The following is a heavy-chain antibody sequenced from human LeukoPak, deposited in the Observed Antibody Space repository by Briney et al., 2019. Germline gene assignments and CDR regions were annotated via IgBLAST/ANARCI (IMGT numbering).Heavy chain of an antibody. Sequence: AGGSLRLSCAASGFTFSSYAMSWVRQAPGKGLEWVSAISGSGGSTYYADSVKGRFTISRDNSKNTLYLQMNSLRAEDTAVYYCAKANERRVAATWGPFDYWGQGTLVTVSS. CDR2: ISGSGGST. D-gene: IGHD2-15*01. CDR1: GFTFSSYA. V-gene: IGHV3-23*01. J-gene: IGHJ4*02. CDR3: AKANERRVAATWGPFDY.